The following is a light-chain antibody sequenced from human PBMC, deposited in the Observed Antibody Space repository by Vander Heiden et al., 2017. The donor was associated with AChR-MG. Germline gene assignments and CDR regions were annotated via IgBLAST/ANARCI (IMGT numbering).Light chain of an antibody. Sequence: SYELNQPPSVSVSPGQPASITCSGDKLGDKYASWYQQKPGQSPVLVIYQDSKRPSGIPERFSGSNSGNTATLTISGTQAMDEADYYCQAWDSSIVVFGGGTKLTVL. V-gene: IGLV3-1*01. CDR3: QAWDSSIVV. CDR2: QDS. J-gene: IGLJ2*01. CDR1: KLGDKY.